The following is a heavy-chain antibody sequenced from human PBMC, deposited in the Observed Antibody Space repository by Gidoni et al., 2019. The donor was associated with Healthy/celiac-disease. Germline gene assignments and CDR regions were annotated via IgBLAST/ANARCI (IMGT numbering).Heavy chain of an antibody. J-gene: IGHJ4*02. CDR2: IYSGGRT. V-gene: IGHV3-66*02. D-gene: IGHD2-15*01. Sequence: GGLVQPGGSLSLSCAASGFTVSSNYMSWVRQAPGKGLEWVSVIYSGGRTYYADSVKGRFTISRDNSKNTLYLQRNSLRAEDTAVYYGARAPGDIAGLVNYFDYWGQGTLVTVSS. CDR1: GFTVSSNY. CDR3: ARAPGDIAGLVNYFDY.